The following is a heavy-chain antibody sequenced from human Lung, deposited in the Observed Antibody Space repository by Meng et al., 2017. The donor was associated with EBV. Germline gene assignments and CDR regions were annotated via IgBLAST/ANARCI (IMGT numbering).Heavy chain of an antibody. V-gene: IGHV1-18*01. CDR1: GYTFTHHG. CDR2: ISCYNGDT. Sequence: IQLMQSGAEGKKPGASGRFSCKASGYTFTHHGIRWIRQAPGQGLEWMGWISCYNGDTNYAQKFQGKVTMTTDTSTSTAYMDLRSLRSDDTAVYYCARGTPGRRYADYWGQGTLVTVSS. CDR3: ARGTPGRRYADY. J-gene: IGHJ4*02. D-gene: IGHD3-10*01.